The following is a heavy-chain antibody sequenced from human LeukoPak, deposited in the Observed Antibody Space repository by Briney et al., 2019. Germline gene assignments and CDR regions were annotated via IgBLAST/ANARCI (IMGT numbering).Heavy chain of an antibody. J-gene: IGHJ4*02. CDR2: ISSSSTYI. Sequence: GGSLRLSRAPSRFSSTTYYVTSVAQAPGKGLEWVSCISSSSTYIYYADSVRGRFAISRDNAKNSLYLQINSPSAENAAVYYCERENHGSFDYWGQGNLVTVSS. D-gene: IGHD1-14*01. CDR1: RFSSTTYY. V-gene: IGHV3-21*01. CDR3: ERENHGSFDY.